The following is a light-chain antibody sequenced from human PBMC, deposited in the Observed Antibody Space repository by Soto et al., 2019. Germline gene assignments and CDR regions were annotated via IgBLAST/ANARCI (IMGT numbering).Light chain of an antibody. CDR3: QHYNSYSEA. CDR1: QTISSW. CDR2: KAS. J-gene: IGKJ1*01. Sequence: DIPMTQSPSTLSGSVGEIVTITCRASQTISSWLAWYQQKPGKAPKLMIYKASTLKSGVPSRFSGSGSGTEFTLTISSLQPDDFATYYCQHYNSYSEALGQGTKVDIK. V-gene: IGKV1-5*03.